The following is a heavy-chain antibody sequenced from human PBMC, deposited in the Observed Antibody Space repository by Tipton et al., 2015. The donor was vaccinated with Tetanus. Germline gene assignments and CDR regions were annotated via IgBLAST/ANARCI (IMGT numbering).Heavy chain of an antibody. CDR2: VFHSGRP. J-gene: IGHJ5*02. CDR1: GGSIETNNFH. D-gene: IGHD3-10*01. Sequence: TLSLTCSVSGGSIETNNFHWGWIRQPPGKGLEWIGTVFHSGRPTINPSLKSRLTMSVDTSKNQFSLRLTSVTAADTAVYYCARHLYGYWFDPWGQGALVTVSS. CDR3: ARHLYGYWFDP. V-gene: IGHV4-39*01.